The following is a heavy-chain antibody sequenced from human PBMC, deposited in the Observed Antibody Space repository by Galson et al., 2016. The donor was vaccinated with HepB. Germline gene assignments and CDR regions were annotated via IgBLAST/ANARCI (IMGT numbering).Heavy chain of an antibody. J-gene: IGHJ4*02. CDR1: GYRFSEYN. CDR2: VFRGGGKT. D-gene: IGHD6-13*01. Sequence: SVKVSCKAFGYRFSEYNVHWVRQAPGQGLEWMGVVFRGGGKTLYAARFQGRVTMTSDTSTSTVNMELSSLRSEDTAVYYCARVEGATADQMDWSQGTLVTVSS. V-gene: IGHV1-46*01. CDR3: ARVEGATADQMD.